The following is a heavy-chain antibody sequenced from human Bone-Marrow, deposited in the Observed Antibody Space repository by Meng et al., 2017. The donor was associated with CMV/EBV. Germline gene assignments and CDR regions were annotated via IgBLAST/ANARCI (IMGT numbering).Heavy chain of an antibody. CDR1: GGSISSYY. D-gene: IGHD3-3*01. CDR2: SYYSGST. Sequence: GSLRLSCTVSGGSISSYYWSWIRQPPGKGLEWIGYSYYSGSTNYNPSLKSRVTISVDTSKNQFSLRLSSVTAADTAVYYCARRGRAERSGYSYFDYWGQGTLVTVSS. CDR3: ARRGRAERSGYSYFDY. J-gene: IGHJ4*02. V-gene: IGHV4-59*12.